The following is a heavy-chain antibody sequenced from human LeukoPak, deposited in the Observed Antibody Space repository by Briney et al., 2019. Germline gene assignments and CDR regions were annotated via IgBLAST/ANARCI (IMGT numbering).Heavy chain of an antibody. D-gene: IGHD6-19*01. CDR1: GYTFTTSG. CDR2: ISTYNGNT. CDR3: ARDHRVAVADYYYYGMDV. J-gene: IGHJ6*02. V-gene: IGHV1-18*01. Sequence: ASVKVSCKASGYTFTTSGISWVRQAPGQGLEWMGWISTYNGNTNYAQKFQGWVTMTRDTSISTAYMELSRLRSDDTAVYYCARDHRVAVADYYYYGMDVWGQGTTVTVSS.